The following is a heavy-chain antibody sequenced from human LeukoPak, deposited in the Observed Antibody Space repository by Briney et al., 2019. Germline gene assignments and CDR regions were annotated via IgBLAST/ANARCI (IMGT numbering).Heavy chain of an antibody. J-gene: IGHJ4*02. V-gene: IGHV3-30*02. D-gene: IGHD1-14*01. CDR1: GFTFSSYG. Sequence: GGSLRLYCAASGFTFSSYGMHWVLQAPGKGLEWVAFIRYDGSNKYYADSVKGRFTISRDNSKNTLYLQMNSLRAEDTAVYYCAKSQAMYTSGVDYWGQGTLVTVSS. CDR3: AKSQAMYTSGVDY. CDR2: IRYDGSNK.